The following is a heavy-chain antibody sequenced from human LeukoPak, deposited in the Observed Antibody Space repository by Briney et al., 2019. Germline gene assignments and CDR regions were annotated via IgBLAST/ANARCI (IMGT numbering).Heavy chain of an antibody. CDR3: ARKCSSRDWFDP. Sequence: SETLSLTCTVSGGSISSYYWSWIRQPAGNGLEWTGRIYTSGSTNYNPSLKSRVTMSVDTSKNQFSLKLSSVTAADTAVYYCARKCSSRDWFDPWGQGTLVTVSS. D-gene: IGHD6-13*01. CDR1: GGSISSYY. V-gene: IGHV4-4*07. CDR2: IYTSGST. J-gene: IGHJ5*02.